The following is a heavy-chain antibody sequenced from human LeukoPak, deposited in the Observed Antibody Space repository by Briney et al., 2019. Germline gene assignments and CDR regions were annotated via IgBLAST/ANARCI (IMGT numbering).Heavy chain of an antibody. CDR1: GFTFSRYD. CDR2: IDTAGDT. D-gene: IGHD6-25*01. J-gene: IGHJ3*02. Sequence: GGSLRLSCAASGFTFSRYDMHWVRQATGKGLEWVSGIDTAGDTYYPGSVKGRFTISRENAKNSLYLQMNSLRAGDTAVYYCTRVLSARSGGYDAFDIWGQGTMVTVSS. V-gene: IGHV3-13*01. CDR3: TRVLSARSGGYDAFDI.